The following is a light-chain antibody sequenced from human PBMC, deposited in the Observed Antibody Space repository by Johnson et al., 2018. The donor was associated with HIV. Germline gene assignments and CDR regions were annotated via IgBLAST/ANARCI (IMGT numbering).Light chain of an antibody. J-gene: IGLJ1*01. CDR3: GTWDSSLSIYV. V-gene: IGLV1-51*01. CDR1: SSNIGNNY. Sequence: QSVLTQPPSVSAAPGQKVTISCSGSSSNIGNNYVSWYQQLPRTAPKLLIYDNNKRPSGIPDRFSGSKSGTSATLGITGLQTGDEADYYCGTWDSSLSIYVFGTGNKVTVL. CDR2: DNN.